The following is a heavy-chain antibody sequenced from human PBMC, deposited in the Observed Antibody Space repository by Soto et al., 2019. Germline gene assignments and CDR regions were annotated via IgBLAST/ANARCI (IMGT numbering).Heavy chain of an antibody. V-gene: IGHV5-10-1*01. J-gene: IGHJ5*02. CDR2: IDPRDSYT. D-gene: IGHD6-13*01. CDR3: ARHRSECWTSCSCNKWFCH. Sequence: GESLKISCKGYGYIFTTYWITWVRQMPGKGLEWMGRIDPRDSYTDYSPSFQGHVTISADRSISTAYLQWSSLQASDTAIYYCARHRSECWTSCSCNKWFCHWGQGTLVTVSS. CDR1: GYIFTTYW.